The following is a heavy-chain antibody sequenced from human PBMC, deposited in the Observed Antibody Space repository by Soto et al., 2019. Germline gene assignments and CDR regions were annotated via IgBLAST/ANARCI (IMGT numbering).Heavy chain of an antibody. D-gene: IGHD5-12*01. CDR1: GGSISSGGYY. Sequence: QVQLQESGPGLVKPSQTLSLTCTVSGGSISSGGYYWSWIRQHPGKGLEWIGYIYYSGSTYYNPSLKSRVTISVDTSKNQFSLKLSSVTAADTAVYYCARRVGDVGGYDSFCYFDYWGQGTLVTVSS. J-gene: IGHJ4*02. CDR3: ARRVGDVGGYDSFCYFDY. CDR2: IYYSGST. V-gene: IGHV4-31*03.